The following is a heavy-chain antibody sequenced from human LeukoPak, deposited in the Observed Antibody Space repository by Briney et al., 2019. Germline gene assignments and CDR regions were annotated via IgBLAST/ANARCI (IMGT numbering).Heavy chain of an antibody. CDR2: IYYSGST. Sequence: SETLSLTCTVSGGSISSGDYYWSWIRQPPGKGLEWIGYIYYSGSTYYNPSLKSRVTISVDTSKNQFSLKLSSVAAADTAVYYCARGERITMVRGVPVFDYWGQGTLVTVS. CDR1: GGSISSGDYY. CDR3: ARGERITMVRGVPVFDY. D-gene: IGHD3-10*01. J-gene: IGHJ4*02. V-gene: IGHV4-30-4*01.